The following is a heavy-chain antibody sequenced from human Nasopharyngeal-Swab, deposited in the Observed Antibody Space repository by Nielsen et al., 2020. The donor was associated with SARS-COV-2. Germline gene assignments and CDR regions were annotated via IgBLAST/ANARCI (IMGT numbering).Heavy chain of an antibody. Sequence: GESPKTPCAAFGFTFRSYSMNWVRQAPGKGPEWVSYISSSSSTIYYADSVKGRFTISRDNAKNSLYLQMNSLRDEDTAVYYCARDAVLTNWGSYYYFDYWGRGTLVTVSS. J-gene: IGHJ4*02. CDR2: ISSSSSTI. D-gene: IGHD7-27*01. CDR1: GFTFRSYS. CDR3: ARDAVLTNWGSYYYFDY. V-gene: IGHV3-48*02.